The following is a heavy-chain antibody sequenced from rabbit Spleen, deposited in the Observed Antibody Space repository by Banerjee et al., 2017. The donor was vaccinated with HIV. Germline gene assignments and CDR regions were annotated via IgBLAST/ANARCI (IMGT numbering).Heavy chain of an antibody. Sequence: QEQLVESGGGLVKPEGSLTLTCKASGFSFSVSSYMCWVRQAPGKGLEWIACIDAGGSGTTYYASWAKGRFTISKTSSTTVTLQLNSLTAADTATYFCARSAGTKSNGYGHILWGQGTLVTVS. CDR1: GFSFSVSSY. CDR2: IDAGGSGTT. CDR3: ARSAGTKSNGYGHIL. J-gene: IGHJ3*01. V-gene: IGHV1S45*01. D-gene: IGHD1-1*01.